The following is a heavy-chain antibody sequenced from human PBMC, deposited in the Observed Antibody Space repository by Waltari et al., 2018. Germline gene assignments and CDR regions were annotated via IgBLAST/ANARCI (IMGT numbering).Heavy chain of an antibody. D-gene: IGHD3-10*01. V-gene: IGHV1-69-2*01. Sequence: EVQLVQSGAEVKKPGATVKISCKASGYTFIDYFMHWVQQAPGQGLEWVGRIGPEDGETVYAEKFQGRVTITADTSTDTAYLELSSLRSDDTAVYYCAPLPGGSGQTFDYWGQGTLLTVSS. J-gene: IGHJ4*02. CDR1: GYTFIDYF. CDR2: IGPEDGET. CDR3: APLPGGSGQTFDY.